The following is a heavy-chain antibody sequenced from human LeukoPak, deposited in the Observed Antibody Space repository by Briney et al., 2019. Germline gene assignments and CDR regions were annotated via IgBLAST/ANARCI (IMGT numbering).Heavy chain of an antibody. V-gene: IGHV4-61*01. D-gene: IGHD2-2*01. J-gene: IGHJ2*01. CDR1: GPSVSSGSYY. CDR3: ARDAIPSSYWYFDL. CDR2: IYYNGNT. Sequence: PSETLSLTCTVSGPSVSSGSYYWSWLRQPPGTGLEWIGYIYYNGNTNYNPSLKSRVTVSVDTSKNQFSLKLNSVTAADTAVYYCARDAIPSSYWYFDLWGRGTLVTVSS.